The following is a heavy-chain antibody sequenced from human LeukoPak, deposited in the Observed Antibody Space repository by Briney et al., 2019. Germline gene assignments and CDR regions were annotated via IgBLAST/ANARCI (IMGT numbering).Heavy chain of an antibody. Sequence: PSETLSLTCTVSGGSVSSYYWSWIRQPPGKGLEWIGYIYYTGSGNNSPFLKSRVTMSVDTSKNQFSLRLNSVTAADTAVYYCARARYVSAWYAFDIWGQGTMVTVSS. CDR2: IYYTGSG. V-gene: IGHV4-59*02. J-gene: IGHJ3*02. D-gene: IGHD6-19*01. CDR1: GGSVSSYY. CDR3: ARARYVSAWYAFDI.